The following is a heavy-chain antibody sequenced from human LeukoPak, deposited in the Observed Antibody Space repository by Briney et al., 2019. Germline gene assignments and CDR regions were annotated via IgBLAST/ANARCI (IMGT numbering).Heavy chain of an antibody. CDR3: ARVMNGRDGTFDI. J-gene: IGHJ3*02. CDR2: IYNSGNT. Sequence: SQTLSLTCTVSGDSIAGDTYYWSWVRQPAGKGLEWIGRIYNSGNTNYSPSLNSRVTISLDTSKSLLSLKLTSVTAADTAVYYCARVMNGRDGTFDIWGQGTMVTVSP. CDR1: GDSIAGDTYY. V-gene: IGHV4-61*02. D-gene: IGHD1-1*01.